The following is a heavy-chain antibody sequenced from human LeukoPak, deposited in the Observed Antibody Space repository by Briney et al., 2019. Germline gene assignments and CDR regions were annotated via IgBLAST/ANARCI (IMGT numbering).Heavy chain of an antibody. D-gene: IGHD4-17*01. V-gene: IGHV4-30-2*01. Sequence: SETLSLTCAVSGDSISSGGYSWSWIRQPPGKGLEWIVYISHTGSNNYNPAHKSRITISVERSKNQFSLNLSSVTAADTAVYYCAREGYGDSGWFDPWGQGTLVTVSS. CDR1: GDSISSGGYS. CDR2: ISHTGSN. CDR3: AREGYGDSGWFDP. J-gene: IGHJ5*02.